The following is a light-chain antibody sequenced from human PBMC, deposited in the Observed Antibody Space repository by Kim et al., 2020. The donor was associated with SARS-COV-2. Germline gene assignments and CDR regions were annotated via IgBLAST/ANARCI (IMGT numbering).Light chain of an antibody. CDR2: YKSDSDK. Sequence: QPVLTQPSSLSASPGTSASLTCTLPSVINVSPFNLYWYQQKPGSPPRYLVRYKSDSDKEQGSGVPSRFSGSKDASANAGILFISGLQSDDEADYYCTVWNGSTWVFGGGTQLTVL. CDR1: SVINVSPFN. V-gene: IGLV5-45*02. CDR3: TVWNGSTWV. J-gene: IGLJ2*01.